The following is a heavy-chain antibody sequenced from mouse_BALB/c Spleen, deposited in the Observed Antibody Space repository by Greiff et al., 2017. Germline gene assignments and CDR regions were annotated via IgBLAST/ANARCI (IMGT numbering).Heavy chain of an antibody. D-gene: IGHD2-3*01. J-gene: IGHJ2*01. CDR1: GYSITSDYA. CDR3: ARDGYYPY. Sequence: EVQGVESGPGLVKPSQSLSLTCTVTGYSITSDYAWNWIRQFPGNKLEWMGYISYSGSTSYNPSLKSRISITRDTSKNQFFLQLNSVTTEDTATYYCARDGYYPYWGQGTTLTVSS. CDR2: ISYSGST. V-gene: IGHV3-2*02.